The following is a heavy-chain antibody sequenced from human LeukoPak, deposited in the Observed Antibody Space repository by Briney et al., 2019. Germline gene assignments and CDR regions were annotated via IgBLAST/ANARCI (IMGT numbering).Heavy chain of an antibody. CDR1: GGSFSGYY. V-gene: IGHV4-34*01. CDR2: INHSGGT. CDR3: ARTRGLIVGATIDY. Sequence: PSETLTLTCAVYGGSFSGYYWSWIRQPPGKGLEWIGEINHSGGTNYNPSLKSRVTISVDTSKNQFSLKLSSVTAADTAVYYCARTRGLIVGATIDYWGQGTLVTVSS. D-gene: IGHD1-26*01. J-gene: IGHJ4*02.